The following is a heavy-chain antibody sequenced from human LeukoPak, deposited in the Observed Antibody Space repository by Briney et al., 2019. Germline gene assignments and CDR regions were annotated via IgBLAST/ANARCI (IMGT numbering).Heavy chain of an antibody. D-gene: IGHD2/OR15-2a*01. CDR1: GGSISSYY. CDR3: ARHVKGSTHGFDP. Sequence: SETLSLTCTVSGGSISSYYWSWIRQPPGKGLEWNGYIYYSGSTNHNPSLKSRVTISVDTSKNQFSLKLSSVTAADTAVYYCARHVKGSTHGFDPWGQGTLVTVSS. V-gene: IGHV4-59*08. CDR2: IYYSGST. J-gene: IGHJ5*02.